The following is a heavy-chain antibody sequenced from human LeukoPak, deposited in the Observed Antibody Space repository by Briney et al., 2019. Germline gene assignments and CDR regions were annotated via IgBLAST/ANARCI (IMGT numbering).Heavy chain of an antibody. Sequence: GRSLRLSCAASGFTLSSYAMSWVPHAPGKGLEWGSAISGSGGSTYYADSLKGRFTISRDNSKNTLYLQMNSLRAEDTAVYYCAKDRTSDYWGQGTLVTVSS. V-gene: IGHV3-23*01. CDR1: GFTLSSYA. J-gene: IGHJ4*02. CDR2: ISGSGGST. CDR3: AKDRTSDY.